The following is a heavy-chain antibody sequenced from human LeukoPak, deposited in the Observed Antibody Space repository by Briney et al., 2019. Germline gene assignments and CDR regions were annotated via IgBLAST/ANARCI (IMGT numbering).Heavy chain of an antibody. Sequence: GESLKISCQGSGYSFTSYWIGWVRQMPGKGLEWMGIILPSDSDTRYSPSFQGQVTISADKSISTAYLQWSSLKASDTAMYYCATYSSGWYYSFDIWGQGTMVTVSS. CDR1: GYSFTSYW. CDR2: ILPSDSDT. D-gene: IGHD6-19*01. J-gene: IGHJ3*02. V-gene: IGHV5-51*01. CDR3: ATYSSGWYYSFDI.